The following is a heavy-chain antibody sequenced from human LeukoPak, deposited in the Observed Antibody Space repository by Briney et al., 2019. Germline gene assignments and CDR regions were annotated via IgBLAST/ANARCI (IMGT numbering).Heavy chain of an antibody. Sequence: GGSLRLSCAASGFTFSDYYMSWIRQAPGKGLEWVSYISSSGSTIYYADSVKGRFTISRDNAKNSLYLQMNSLRAEDTAVYYCAREPETYDSSGYYGYWGQGTLVTVSS. D-gene: IGHD3-22*01. CDR3: AREPETYDSSGYYGY. V-gene: IGHV3-11*04. CDR1: GFTFSDYY. J-gene: IGHJ4*02. CDR2: ISSSGSTI.